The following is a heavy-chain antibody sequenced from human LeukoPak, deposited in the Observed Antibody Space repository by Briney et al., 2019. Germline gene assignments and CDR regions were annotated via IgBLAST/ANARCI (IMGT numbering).Heavy chain of an antibody. J-gene: IGHJ5*02. Sequence: SETLSLTCTVSGSSISNYYWSWIRQPPGKGLEWIGYIYYSGSTNYNPSLKSRVTISVDTSKNQFSLKLSPVTAADTAVYYCARHTAEKYNWFDRWGQGTLVTVSS. D-gene: IGHD5-24*01. V-gene: IGHV4-59*08. CDR3: ARHTAEKYNWFDR. CDR1: GSSISNYY. CDR2: IYYSGST.